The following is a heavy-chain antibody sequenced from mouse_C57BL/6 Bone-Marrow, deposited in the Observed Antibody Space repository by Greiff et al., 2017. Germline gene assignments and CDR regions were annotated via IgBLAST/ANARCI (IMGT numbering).Heavy chain of an antibody. V-gene: IGHV1-18*01. D-gene: IGHD2-2*01. CDR2: INPNNGGT. CDR1: GYTFTDYN. J-gene: IGHJ4*01. CDR3: ARLLWLRQGDYYAMDY. Sequence: VQLQQSGPELVKPGASVKIPCKASGYTFTDYNMDWVKQSHGKSLEWIGDINPNNGGTIYNQKFKGKATLTVDKSSSTAYMELRSLTSEDTAVYYCARLLWLRQGDYYAMDYWGQGTSVTVSS.